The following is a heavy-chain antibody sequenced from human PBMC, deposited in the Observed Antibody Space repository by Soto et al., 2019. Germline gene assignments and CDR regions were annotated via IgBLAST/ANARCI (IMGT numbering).Heavy chain of an antibody. J-gene: IGHJ6*02. D-gene: IGHD4-17*01. Sequence: QVQLQQSGPRLVKPSETLSLTCTVSSGPDRSHNWGWIRQPPGRGLEWIGYVYYTGDTAYNPSLSGRVNTSADTSTNDISLTLNSVTAADTAVYYCVRQGIDYLHGLVDVWGQGTTVSVSS. CDR1: SGPDRSHN. V-gene: IGHV4-59*08. CDR2: VYYTGDT. CDR3: VRQGIDYLHGLVDV.